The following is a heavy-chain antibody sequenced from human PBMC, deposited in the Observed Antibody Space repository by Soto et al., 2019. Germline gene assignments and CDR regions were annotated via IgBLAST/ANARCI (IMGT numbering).Heavy chain of an antibody. J-gene: IGHJ4*02. CDR3: ATSPYTYSYSALDY. D-gene: IGHD3-16*01. CDR1: GYTFTSYA. Sequence: QVQLVQSGAEVKKPGASVKVSCKASGYTFTSYAMHWVRQAPGQRLEWMGWINAGNGNTKYSQEFQGRVTITRDTSASTAYMELISLRSEDTAVYYCATSPYTYSYSALDYWGQGTLVTVSS. V-gene: IGHV1-3*01. CDR2: INAGNGNT.